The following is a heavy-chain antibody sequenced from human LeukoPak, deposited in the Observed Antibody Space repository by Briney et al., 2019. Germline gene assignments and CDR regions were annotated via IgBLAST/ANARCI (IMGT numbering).Heavy chain of an antibody. D-gene: IGHD2-21*02. V-gene: IGHV3-30-3*01. J-gene: IGHJ2*01. Sequence: SGGSLRLSCAASGFTFSSYAMHWVRQAPGKGLEWVAVISYDGSNKYYADSVKGRFTISRDNSKNTLYLQMNSLRAEDTAVYYCARGQGDLDWYFDLWGRGTLVTVSS. CDR2: ISYDGSNK. CDR1: GFTFSSYA. CDR3: ARGQGDLDWYFDL.